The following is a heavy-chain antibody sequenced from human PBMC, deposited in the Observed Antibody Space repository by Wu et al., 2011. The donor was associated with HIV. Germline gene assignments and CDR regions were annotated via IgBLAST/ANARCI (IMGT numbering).Heavy chain of an antibody. CDR3: ATDPTIAVAGTKSF. V-gene: IGHV1-69*06. CDR1: GGTFSSHS. J-gene: IGHJ4*02. D-gene: IGHD6-19*01. CDR2: SSLSFLQ. Sequence: VQSGAEVKKPGSSVKVSCKASGGTFSSHSISWVRQAPGQGLEWMEGSSLSFLQQTTHRSSRADSRFTADKSSNTASMELTSLKSEDTAVYYCATDPTIAVAGTKSFWGRGTLVSVSS.